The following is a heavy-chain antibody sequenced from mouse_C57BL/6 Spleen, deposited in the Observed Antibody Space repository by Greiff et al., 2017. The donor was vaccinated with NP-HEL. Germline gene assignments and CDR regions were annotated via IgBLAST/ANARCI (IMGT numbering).Heavy chain of an antibody. V-gene: IGHV1-82*01. CDR3: AISDAMDY. Sequence: QVQLQQSGPELVKPGASVTISCKASGYAFSSSWMNWVKQRPGKGLEWIGRLYPGDGDTNYNGKFKGKATLTADKSSSTAYMQLSSRTSEDSAVYFCAISDAMDYWGQGTSVTVSS. J-gene: IGHJ4*01. CDR2: LYPGDGDT. CDR1: GYAFSSSW.